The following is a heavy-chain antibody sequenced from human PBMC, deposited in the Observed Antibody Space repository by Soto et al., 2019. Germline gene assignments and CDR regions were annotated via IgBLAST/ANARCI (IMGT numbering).Heavy chain of an antibody. V-gene: IGHV3-30*03. CDR2: ISYDGSNK. Sequence: GGSLRLFCAASGFTFSSYGMKWVRQAPGRGLEWVAVISYDGSNKYYADSVKGRFTISRDNSKNTLYLQMNSPRAEDTAVYYCAAGSGSYYTLGYWGQGTLVTVSS. CDR3: AAGSGSYYTLGY. CDR1: GFTFSSYG. D-gene: IGHD3-10*01. J-gene: IGHJ4*02.